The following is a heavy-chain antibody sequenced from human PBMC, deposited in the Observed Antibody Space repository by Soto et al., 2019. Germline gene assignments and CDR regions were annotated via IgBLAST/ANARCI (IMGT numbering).Heavy chain of an antibody. D-gene: IGHD4-17*01. V-gene: IGHV1-18*01. CDR3: ARSRSVPYYYYGLDV. CDR2: ISTYNGDT. CDR1: GYTFSRSG. Sequence: VQLVQSGAEVKKPGASVKVSCKASGYTFSRSGISWVRQAPGQGLEWMGWISTYNGDTNYAQKVQGRVTMTTDTSTSTAFMELMSLRPDDTAVYYCARSRSVPYYYYGLDVWGQGTTVTVSS. J-gene: IGHJ6*02.